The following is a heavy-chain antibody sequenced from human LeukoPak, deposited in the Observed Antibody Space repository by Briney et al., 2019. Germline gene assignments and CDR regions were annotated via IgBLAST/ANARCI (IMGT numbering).Heavy chain of an antibody. CDR1: GGSFSGYY. D-gene: IGHD3-10*01. CDR2: INHSGST. Sequence: PSETLSLTCAVYGGSFSGYYWSWIRQPPGKGLEWIGEINHSGSTNYNPSLKSRVSITIDKSKNQFSLNLSSVTAADTAFYYCARGGGFYGSGTTHFDYWGQGTLVTVSS. CDR3: ARGGGFYGSGTTHFDY. V-gene: IGHV4-34*01. J-gene: IGHJ4*02.